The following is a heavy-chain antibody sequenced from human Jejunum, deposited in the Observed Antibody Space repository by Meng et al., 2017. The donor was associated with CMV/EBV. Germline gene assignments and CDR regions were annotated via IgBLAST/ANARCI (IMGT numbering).Heavy chain of an antibody. CDR2: VSGSGGNT. Sequence: SCASAGFSFSSYAMSWVRQAPGKGLEWVSGVSGSGGNTFYADSVKGRFTISRDNSKDTLYLQMSSLRADDTAVYYCAKDWIARSFDYWGRGTLVTASS. D-gene: IGHD2-2*03. CDR1: GFSFSSYA. J-gene: IGHJ4*02. V-gene: IGHV3-23*01. CDR3: AKDWIARSFDY.